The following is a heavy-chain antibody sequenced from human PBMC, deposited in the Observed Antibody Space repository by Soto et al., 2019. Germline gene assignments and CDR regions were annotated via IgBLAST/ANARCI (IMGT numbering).Heavy chain of an antibody. CDR1: GFIFSSYA. CDR3: VKGGYDISPPYGMDV. CDR2: ISNDGDSA. Sequence: PGGSLRLSCSASGFIFSSYAIHWVRQAPGKGLEYVSVISNDGDSAYYADSVKGRFTISRDNSRNTLFLQMNSLRADDTAVYYCVKGGYDISPPYGMDVWGQGTTVTVSS. V-gene: IGHV3-64D*06. J-gene: IGHJ6*02. D-gene: IGHD5-12*01.